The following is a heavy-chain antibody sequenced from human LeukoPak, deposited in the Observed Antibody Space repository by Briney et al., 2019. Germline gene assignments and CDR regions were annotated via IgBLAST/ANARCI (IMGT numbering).Heavy chain of an antibody. V-gene: IGHV3-23*01. CDR3: ARDARQQLVERFDY. CDR1: GFTFSSYA. CDR2: ISGSGGST. Sequence: GGSLRLSCAASGFTFSSYAMSWVRQAPGKGLEWVSAISGSGGSTYYADSVKGRFTISRDNSKNTLYLQMNSLRAEGTAVYYCARDARQQLVERFDYWGQGTLVTVSS. D-gene: IGHD6-13*01. J-gene: IGHJ4*02.